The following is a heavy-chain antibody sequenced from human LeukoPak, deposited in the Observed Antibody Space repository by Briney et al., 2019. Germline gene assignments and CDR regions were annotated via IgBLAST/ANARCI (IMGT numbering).Heavy chain of an antibody. CDR1: GYTFTGYY. Sequence: ASVKASCKASGYTFTGYYMHWVRQAPGQGLEWMGWINPNSGGTNYAQKFQGRVTMTRDTSISTAYMELSRLRSDDTAVYYCARGTPGPASPYGGYYNWFDPWGQGTLVTVSS. CDR2: INPNSGGT. J-gene: IGHJ5*02. D-gene: IGHD5-12*01. V-gene: IGHV1-2*02. CDR3: ARGTPGPASPYGGYYNWFDP.